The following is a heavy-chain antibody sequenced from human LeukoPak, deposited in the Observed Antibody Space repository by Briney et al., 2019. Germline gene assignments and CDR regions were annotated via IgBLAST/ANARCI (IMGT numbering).Heavy chain of an antibody. CDR1: GFMFSDYG. CDR2: IWSDGSNK. V-gene: IGHV3-33*08. Sequence: GGSLRLSCAASGFMFSDYGMHWVRQAPGKGLEWVALIWSDGSNKYYADSVKGQFTISRDNSKKTVYLQMNNLRAEDTAVYYCARDKDAFDIWGQGTMVTVSS. CDR3: ARDKDAFDI. J-gene: IGHJ3*02.